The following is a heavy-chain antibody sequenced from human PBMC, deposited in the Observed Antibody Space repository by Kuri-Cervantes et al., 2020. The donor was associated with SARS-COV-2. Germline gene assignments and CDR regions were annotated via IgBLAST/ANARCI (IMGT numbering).Heavy chain of an antibody. V-gene: IGHV3-21*01. Sequence: GESLKISCAASGFTFSTYTMNWVRQAPGKGLEWVSCISSNNRYIYYADSVKGRFTISRDNAKNSLYLQMNSLRAEDTAVYYCARWAQTVFGVITASHFDFWGQGIPVTVS. CDR1: GFTFSTYT. J-gene: IGHJ4*02. D-gene: IGHD3-3*01. CDR3: ARWAQTVFGVITASHFDF. CDR2: ISSNNRYI.